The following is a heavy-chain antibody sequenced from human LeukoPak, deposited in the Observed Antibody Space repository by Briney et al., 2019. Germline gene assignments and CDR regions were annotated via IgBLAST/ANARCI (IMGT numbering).Heavy chain of an antibody. CDR3: ARDEWELLRAY. CDR2: IYSGGST. Sequence: GGSLRLSRAASGFTVRSNYMSWVRQAPGKGLEWVSIIYSGGSTYYADSVKGRFTISRDNSKNTLYLQMNSLRVEDTAVYYCARDEWELLRAYWGQGTLVTVSS. D-gene: IGHD1-26*01. CDR1: GFTVRSNY. J-gene: IGHJ4*02. V-gene: IGHV3-66*02.